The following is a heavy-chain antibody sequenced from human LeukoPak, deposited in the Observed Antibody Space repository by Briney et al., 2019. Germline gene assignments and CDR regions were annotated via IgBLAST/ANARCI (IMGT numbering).Heavy chain of an antibody. Sequence: GGSLRLSCVASGFTFRHAWMSWVRQAPGKGLEWVANIKIDGGEKFYVDSVKSRFTISRDNAKNSLYLQMNSLRAEDTAVYYCARGGLAAANYYYYMDVWGKGTTVTVSS. CDR2: IKIDGGEK. V-gene: IGHV3-7*01. J-gene: IGHJ6*03. D-gene: IGHD3/OR15-3a*01. CDR3: ARGGLAAANYYYYMDV. CDR1: GFTFRHAW.